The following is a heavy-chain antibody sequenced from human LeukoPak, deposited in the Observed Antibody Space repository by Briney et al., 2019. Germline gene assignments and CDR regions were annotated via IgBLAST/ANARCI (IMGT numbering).Heavy chain of an antibody. D-gene: IGHD3-3*01. CDR3: ASGGEITIFGVVTRENYYMDV. CDR1: GFTFSNYS. J-gene: IGHJ6*03. V-gene: IGHV3-21*01. Sequence: GGYLRLSCAASGFTFSNYSINWVRQAPGKGLGWGSSISCCSSYIYYADSVKGRFTISRDNAKNSLYLQMNSLRAEDTAVYYCASGGEITIFGVVTRENYYMDVWGKGTTVTVSS. CDR2: ISCCSSYI.